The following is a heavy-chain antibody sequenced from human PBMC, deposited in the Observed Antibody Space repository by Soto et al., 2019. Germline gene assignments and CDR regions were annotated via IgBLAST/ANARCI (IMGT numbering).Heavy chain of an antibody. J-gene: IGHJ5*02. CDR1: GFTFSSYG. CDR2: IWYDGSNK. D-gene: IGHD6-13*01. CDR3: AREVKRIAAAVGWFDP. Sequence: QVQLVESVGGVVQPGRSLRLSCAASGFTFSSYGMHWVRQAPGKGLEWVAVIWYDGSNKYYADSVKGRFTISRDNSKNTLYLQMNSLRAEDTAVYYCAREVKRIAAAVGWFDPWGQGTLVTVSS. V-gene: IGHV3-33*01.